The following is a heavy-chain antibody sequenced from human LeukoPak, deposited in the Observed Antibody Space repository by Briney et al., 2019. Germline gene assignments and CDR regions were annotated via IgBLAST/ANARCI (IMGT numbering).Heavy chain of an antibody. Sequence: ASVTVSCTASVYTFTPYYMHWVRQAPGQGLEWMGWMNPNSGGTNYAQNFQGRVTMTRDTSISTAYMELSRLRSDDTAVYYCATVVGARGGDYFDYWGQGTLVTVSS. D-gene: IGHD1-26*01. V-gene: IGHV1-2*02. CDR2: MNPNSGGT. J-gene: IGHJ4*02. CDR1: VYTFTPYY. CDR3: ATVVGARGGDYFDY.